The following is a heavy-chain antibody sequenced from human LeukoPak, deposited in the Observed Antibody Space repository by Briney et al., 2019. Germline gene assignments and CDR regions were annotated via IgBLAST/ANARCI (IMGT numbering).Heavy chain of an antibody. Sequence: AGGSLRLSCAASGFTFSNYAMHWVRQAPGKGLEWVSGISWNSGSIGYADSVKGRFTISRDNAKNSLYLQMNSLRAEDTALYYCAKGALLWFGEFPDYWGQGTLVTVSS. CDR2: ISWNSGSI. CDR1: GFTFSNYA. D-gene: IGHD3-10*01. J-gene: IGHJ4*02. CDR3: AKGALLWFGEFPDY. V-gene: IGHV3-9*01.